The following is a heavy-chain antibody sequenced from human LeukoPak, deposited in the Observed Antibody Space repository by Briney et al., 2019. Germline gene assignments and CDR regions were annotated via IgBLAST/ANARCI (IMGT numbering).Heavy chain of an antibody. D-gene: IGHD3-10*01. CDR3: AKLFYGSGRNFLFDY. V-gene: IGHV3-21*04. Sequence: GGSLRLSCAASGFTFSSYSMNWVRQAPGKGLKWVSGISESGGSKYYADSVKGRFTISRDNAKNSLYLQMNSLRAEDTAVYYCAKLFYGSGRNFLFDYWGQGTLVTVSS. CDR2: ISESGGSK. J-gene: IGHJ4*02. CDR1: GFTFSSYS.